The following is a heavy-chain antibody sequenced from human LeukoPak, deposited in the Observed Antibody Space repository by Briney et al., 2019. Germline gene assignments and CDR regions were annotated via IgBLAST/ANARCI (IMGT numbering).Heavy chain of an antibody. J-gene: IGHJ1*01. Sequence: PSETLSLTCTVSGGSISSSSYYWGWIRQPPGKGLEWIGSIYYSGSTYYNPSLKSRVTISVDTSKNQFSLKLSSVTAADTAVYYCARSWYIQHWGQGTLVTVSS. CDR1: GGSISSSSYY. CDR2: IYYSGST. CDR3: ARSWYIQH. D-gene: IGHD6-13*01. V-gene: IGHV4-39*07.